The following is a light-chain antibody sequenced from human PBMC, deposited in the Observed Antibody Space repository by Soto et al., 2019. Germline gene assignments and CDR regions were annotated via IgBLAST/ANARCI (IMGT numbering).Light chain of an antibody. J-gene: IGKJ2*01. CDR1: QSVSSNY. CDR3: QQYAGSPGFT. V-gene: IGKV3-20*01. CDR2: GVS. Sequence: EIVLTQSPGTLSLSPGERATLSCRASQSVSSNYLAWYQHKPGQAPRLLNYGVSSRATGIPDRFSGSGSGTDYTLTISRLEAEDFAVYYCQQYAGSPGFTFGQGTKLEI.